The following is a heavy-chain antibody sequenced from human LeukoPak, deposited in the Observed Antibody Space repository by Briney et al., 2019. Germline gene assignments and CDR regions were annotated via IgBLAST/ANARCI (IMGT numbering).Heavy chain of an antibody. V-gene: IGHV3-49*04. J-gene: IGHJ4*02. CDR2: IRSKAYGGTT. CDR1: GFTFGDYA. Sequence: GGSLRLSCTASGFTFGDYAMSWVRQAPGKGLEWVGFIRSKAYGGTTEYAASVKGRFTISRDDSKSIAYLQMNSLKTEDTAVCYCTRQQIVATIYGYWGQGTLVTVSS. CDR3: TRQQIVATIYGY. D-gene: IGHD5-12*01.